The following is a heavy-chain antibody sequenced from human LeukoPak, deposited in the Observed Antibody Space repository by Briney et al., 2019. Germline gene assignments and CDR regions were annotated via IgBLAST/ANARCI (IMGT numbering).Heavy chain of an antibody. D-gene: IGHD7-27*01. CDR2: INHSGST. V-gene: IGHV4-34*01. CDR3: ARFSPRAMGNYLDF. CDR1: GGSFSGYY. J-gene: IGHJ4*02. Sequence: PSETLSLTCAVYGGSFSGYYWSWIRQPPGKGLEWIGEINHSGSTNYNPSLKSRVTISVDTSKNQFSLKLSSVTAADTAVYYWARFSPRAMGNYLDFWGQGTLVTVSS.